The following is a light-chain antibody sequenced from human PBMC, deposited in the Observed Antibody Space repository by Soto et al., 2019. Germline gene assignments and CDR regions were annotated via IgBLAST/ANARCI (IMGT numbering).Light chain of an antibody. CDR3: HQYNNWPGWA. Sequence: EIVMTQSPATLSVSPGEGVTLSCRASQSISSNLAWYQQKPGQAPRLLIYGASTRATGIPARFSGSGSGTEFTLTISSLQSEEFAVYYCHQYNNWPGWAFGQGTKVEIK. CDR2: GAS. J-gene: IGKJ1*01. CDR1: QSISSN. V-gene: IGKV3-15*01.